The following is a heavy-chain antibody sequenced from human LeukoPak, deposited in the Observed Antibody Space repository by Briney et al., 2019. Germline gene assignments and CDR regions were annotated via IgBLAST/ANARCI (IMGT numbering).Heavy chain of an antibody. J-gene: IGHJ5*02. Sequence: PSQTLSLTCAVSGGSISSGGYSWSWIRQPPGKGLEWIGYIYHSGSTYYNPSLKSRVTISVDRSKNQFSLKLSSVTAADTAMYYCARLRGSSSWPRGWFDPWGQGTLVTVSS. V-gene: IGHV4-30-2*01. CDR3: ARLRGSSSWPRGWFDP. D-gene: IGHD6-13*01. CDR1: GGSISSGGYS. CDR2: IYHSGST.